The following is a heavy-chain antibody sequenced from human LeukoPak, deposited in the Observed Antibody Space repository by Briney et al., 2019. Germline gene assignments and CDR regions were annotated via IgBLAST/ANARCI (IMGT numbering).Heavy chain of an antibody. CDR1: GGSFTGYY. Sequence: PSETLSLTCAVFGGSFTGYYWSWIRQPPGKGLGWIGEINHSGTTNYNPSLKSRVTISVDTSKNQFSLKLSSVTAADTAVYYCARGHSYGHSDYWGQGTLVTVSS. J-gene: IGHJ4*02. CDR3: ARGHSYGHSDY. V-gene: IGHV4-34*01. CDR2: INHSGTT. D-gene: IGHD5-18*01.